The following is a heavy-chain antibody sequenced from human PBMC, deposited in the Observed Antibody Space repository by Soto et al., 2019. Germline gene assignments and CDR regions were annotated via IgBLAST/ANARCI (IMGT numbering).Heavy chain of an antibody. J-gene: IGHJ6*02. CDR2: ISHVGST. CDR1: GGSISSNW. D-gene: IGHD2-15*01. CDR3: ARVADGMDV. V-gene: IGHV4-4*02. Sequence: QVQLQESGPGLVKPSGTLSLTCVVSGGSISSNWWSWVRQPPGKGLEWIGEISHVGSTNYNPSLKSRVTISVDKSKNQFALNLNSVTAADTAVYYCARVADGMDVWGRGTTGTVSS.